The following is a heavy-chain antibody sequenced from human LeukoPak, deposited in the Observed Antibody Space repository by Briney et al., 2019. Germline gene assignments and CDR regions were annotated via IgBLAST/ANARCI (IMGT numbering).Heavy chain of an antibody. Sequence: SVKVSCKASGGTFSSYAISWVRQAPGQGLEWMGRIIPILGMANYAQKFQGRVTITADKSTSTAYMELNSLRSEDTAVYYCARSGDEDTAMSIDYWGQGTLVTVSS. D-gene: IGHD5-18*01. J-gene: IGHJ4*02. CDR1: GGTFSSYA. CDR3: ARSGDEDTAMSIDY. CDR2: IIPILGMA. V-gene: IGHV1-69*04.